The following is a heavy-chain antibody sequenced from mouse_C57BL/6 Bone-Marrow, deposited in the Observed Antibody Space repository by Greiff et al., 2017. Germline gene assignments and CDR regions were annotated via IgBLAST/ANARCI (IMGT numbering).Heavy chain of an antibody. J-gene: IGHJ2*01. CDR1: GYTFTSYW. Sequence: QVQLQQPGAELVKPGASVKLSCKASGYTFTSYWMQWVKQRPGQGLEWIGEIDPSDSYTNYNQKFKGKATLTVDTSSSTAYMQLSSLTSEDSAVYYCAIYYDFDYWGQGTTLTVSP. V-gene: IGHV1-50*01. D-gene: IGHD1-1*01. CDR2: IDPSDSYT. CDR3: AIYYDFDY.